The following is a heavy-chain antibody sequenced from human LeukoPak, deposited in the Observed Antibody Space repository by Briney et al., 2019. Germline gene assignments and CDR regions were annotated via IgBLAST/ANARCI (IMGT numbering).Heavy chain of an antibody. J-gene: IGHJ5*02. V-gene: IGHV4-38-2*02. D-gene: IGHD3-10*01. CDR2: IYHSGST. CDR1: GYSISSGYY. CDR3: ALVWDDLLWFGGFDP. Sequence: SETLSLTCTVSGYSISSGYYWGWIRRPPGKGLEWIGSIYHSGSTYYNPSLKSRVTISVDTSKNQFSLKLSSVTAADTAVYYCALVWDDLLWFGGFDPWGQGTLVTVSS.